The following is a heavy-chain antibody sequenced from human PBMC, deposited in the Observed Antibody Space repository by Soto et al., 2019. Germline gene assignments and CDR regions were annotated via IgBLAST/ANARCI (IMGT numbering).Heavy chain of an antibody. CDR2: ISPYNGNT. Sequence: QVQLVQSGDEVKKPGASVKVSCKASGYIFVNYGIAWVRQAPGQGLEWMGWISPYNGNTHYATKVQGRLTMTTDTSTSTAYMDLGSLTSDDTAVYYCAMVENYVTPTPQDVWGQGTTVTVS. V-gene: IGHV1-18*01. J-gene: IGHJ6*02. D-gene: IGHD3-16*01. CDR1: GYIFVNYG. CDR3: AMVENYVTPTPQDV.